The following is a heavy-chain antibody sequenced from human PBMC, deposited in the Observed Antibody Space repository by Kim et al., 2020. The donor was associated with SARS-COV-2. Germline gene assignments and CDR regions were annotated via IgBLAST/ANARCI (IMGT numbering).Heavy chain of an antibody. CDR1: GFTFHDYT. CDR3: AKEAEVAGARAYDGLDT. J-gene: IGHJ3*02. D-gene: IGHD6-6*01. Sequence: GGSLRLSCAASGFTFHDYTLHWVRQAPGKGLEWVSLITWDGSVTHYADSVKGRFTISRDNRRSSLDLQMNSLISEDSALYHCAKEAEVAGARAYDGLDTWGQGTLVTV. CDR2: ITWDGSVT. V-gene: IGHV3-43*01.